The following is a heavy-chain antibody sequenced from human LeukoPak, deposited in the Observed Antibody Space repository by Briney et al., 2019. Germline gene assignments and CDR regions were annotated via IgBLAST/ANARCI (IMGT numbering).Heavy chain of an antibody. J-gene: IGHJ4*02. CDR2: INHSGST. CDR3: ARGAYDSSGYYYVGIDD. Sequence: SETLSLPCAVYGGSFSGYYWSWIRQPPGKGLEWIGEINHSGSTNYNPSLKSRVTISVDTSKNQISLKLSSVTAADTAVYDCARGAYDSSGYYYVGIDDWGQGTLVTVSS. V-gene: IGHV4-34*01. D-gene: IGHD3-22*01. CDR1: GGSFSGYY.